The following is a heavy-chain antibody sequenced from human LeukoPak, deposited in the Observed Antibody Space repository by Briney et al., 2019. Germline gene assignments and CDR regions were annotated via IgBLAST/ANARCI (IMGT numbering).Heavy chain of an antibody. Sequence: PSETLSLTCTVSGGSISSRHCYWGWIRQPPGKGLEWIGSIFYSGSTYYNPSLKSRVTISVDTSKNQFSLKLTSVTAADTAVYYCARLDNSGYYFIDYWGQGTLVTVSS. D-gene: IGHD3-22*01. CDR1: GGSISSRHCY. CDR3: ARLDNSGYYFIDY. CDR2: IFYSGST. J-gene: IGHJ4*02. V-gene: IGHV4-39*01.